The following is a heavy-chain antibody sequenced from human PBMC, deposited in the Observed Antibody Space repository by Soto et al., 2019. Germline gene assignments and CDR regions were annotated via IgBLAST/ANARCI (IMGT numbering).Heavy chain of an antibody. J-gene: IGHJ5*02. D-gene: IGHD3-10*01. CDR3: ARDTYYYGSGSYSP. CDR1: GFTFSSYS. Sequence: GGSLRLSCAASGFTSGFTFSSYSMNWVRQAPGKGLEWVSSISSSSSYIYYADSVKGRFTISRDNAKNSLYLQMNSLRAEDTAVYYCARDTYYYGSGSYSPWGQGTLVTVS. V-gene: IGHV3-21*01. CDR2: ISSSSSYI.